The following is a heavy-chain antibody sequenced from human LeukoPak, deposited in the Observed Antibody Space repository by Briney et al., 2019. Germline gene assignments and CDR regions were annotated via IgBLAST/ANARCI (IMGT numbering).Heavy chain of an antibody. Sequence: SVKVSCKASGGTFSSYVINWVRQAPGQGLEWMGGIIPIFGTANYARKFQGRVTITADKSTSTAYMELSSLRSEDTAVYYCAMGVGAPEDLAVAADFDYWGQGTLVTVSS. J-gene: IGHJ4*02. CDR3: AMGVGAPEDLAVAADFDY. V-gene: IGHV1-69*06. CDR2: IIPIFGTA. D-gene: IGHD6-19*01. CDR1: GGTFSSYV.